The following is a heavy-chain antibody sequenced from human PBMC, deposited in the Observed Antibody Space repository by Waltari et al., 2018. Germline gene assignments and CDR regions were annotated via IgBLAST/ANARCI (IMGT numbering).Heavy chain of an antibody. J-gene: IGHJ4*02. CDR2: IRYYGSNK. CDR3: AKDSELGWLQLKY. D-gene: IGHD5-12*01. CDR1: GFTFSSYG. Sequence: QVQLVESGGGVVQPGGSLRLSCAASGFTFSSYGMHWVRQAPGKGLEWVAFIRYYGSNKYYADSVKGRFTISRDNSKNTLYLQMNSLRAEDTAVYYCAKDSELGWLQLKYWGQGTLVTVSS. V-gene: IGHV3-30*02.